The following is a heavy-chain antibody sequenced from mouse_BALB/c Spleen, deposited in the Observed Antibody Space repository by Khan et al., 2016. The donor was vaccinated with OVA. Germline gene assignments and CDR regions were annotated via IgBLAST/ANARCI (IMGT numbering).Heavy chain of an antibody. CDR1: GYSFTNYG. Sequence: QVQLQQSGPEVKKPGETVKISCKASGYSFTNYGMNWVRQAPGKGLKWMGWINTYTGEPTYADDFKGRFAFSLETSASTAYLQINNRKNEDTATYFCASGGYWYFDVWGAGTTVTVSS. CDR3: ASGGYWYFDV. V-gene: IGHV9-3-1*01. CDR2: INTYTGEP. D-gene: IGHD1-1*02. J-gene: IGHJ1*01.